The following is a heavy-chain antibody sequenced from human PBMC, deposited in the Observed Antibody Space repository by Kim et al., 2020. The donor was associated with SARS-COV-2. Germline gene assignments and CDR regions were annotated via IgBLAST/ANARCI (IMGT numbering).Heavy chain of an antibody. CDR3: ARYYCGDCCYFFDS. Sequence: SETLSLTCTVSGGSISGHYWSWIRQTQGQGLEWIGYIYYSGSNNCNPSLKSRVTISVDTYKNQYSLKLSPVTAAATAVYYCARYYCGDCCYFFDSWGQG. CDR2: IYYSGSN. CDR1: GGSISGHY. V-gene: IGHV4-59*11. J-gene: IGHJ4*02. D-gene: IGHD2-21*01.